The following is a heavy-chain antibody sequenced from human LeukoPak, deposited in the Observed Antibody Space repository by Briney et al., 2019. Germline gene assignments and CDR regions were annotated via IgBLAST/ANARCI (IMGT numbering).Heavy chain of an antibody. CDR2: IYYSGST. J-gene: IGHJ4*02. V-gene: IGHV4-31*03. CDR1: GGSISSGGYY. Sequence: SETLSLTCTASGGSISSGGYYWSWIRQHPGKGLEWIGYIYYSGSTYYNPSLKSRVTISVDTSKDQFSLKLSSVTAADTAVYYCARVARGSSGWYQLDYWGQGTLVTVSS. D-gene: IGHD6-19*01. CDR3: ARVARGSSGWYQLDY.